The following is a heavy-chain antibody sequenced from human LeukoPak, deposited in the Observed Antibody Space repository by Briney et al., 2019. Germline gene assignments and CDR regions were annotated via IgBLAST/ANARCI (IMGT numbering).Heavy chain of an antibody. CDR3: AKDHPFDYYYGSSGYFPY. Sequence: PGGSLRLSCAVSGFTFSSNAMSWVRQAPGKGLEWVSAISGSGSSTYYADSVKGRFTISRDTAKNTLYLQMNSLRAEDTAVYYCAKDHPFDYYYGSSGYFPYWGQGTLVTVSS. CDR2: ISGSGSST. V-gene: IGHV3-23*01. D-gene: IGHD3-22*01. J-gene: IGHJ4*02. CDR1: GFTFSSNA.